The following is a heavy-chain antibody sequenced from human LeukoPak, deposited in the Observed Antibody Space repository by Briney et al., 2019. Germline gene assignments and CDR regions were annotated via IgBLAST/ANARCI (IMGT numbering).Heavy chain of an antibody. CDR3: VSDSGGRSGGDF. D-gene: IGHD1-26*01. J-gene: IGHJ4*02. CDR2: INGDGGGT. CDR1: GFTFTNYW. V-gene: IGHV3-74*01. Sequence: PGGSLRLSCVGSGFTFTNYWIHWIRQVPGKGLVWVSRINGDGGGTSCADSVKGRFTISRDNAKNTVYLQMNSLRFEDTAVYYCVSDSGGRSGGDFWGQGTLVSVSS.